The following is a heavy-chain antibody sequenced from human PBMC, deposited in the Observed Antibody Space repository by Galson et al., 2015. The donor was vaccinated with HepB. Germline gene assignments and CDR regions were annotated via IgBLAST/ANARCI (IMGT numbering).Heavy chain of an antibody. CDR1: GYTFSSYS. D-gene: IGHD5-12*01. V-gene: IGHV1-46*01. J-gene: IGHJ4*02. CDR3: AREVGSGYDYDLDY. Sequence: SVKVSCKASGYTFSSYSITWVRQAPGQGLEWMGIINPSGGSTTYAQKFQGRVTMTRDTSTSTVYMELSSLRSEDTAVYYCAREVGSGYDYDLDYWGQGTLVTVSS. CDR2: INPSGGST.